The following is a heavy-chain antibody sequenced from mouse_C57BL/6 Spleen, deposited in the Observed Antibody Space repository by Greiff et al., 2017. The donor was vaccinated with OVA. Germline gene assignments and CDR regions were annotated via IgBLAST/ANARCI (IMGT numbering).Heavy chain of an antibody. CDR3: ACVDDYDDDCFDY. V-gene: IGHV1-22*01. CDR1: GYTFTDYN. J-gene: IGHJ2*01. CDR2: INPNNGGT. Sequence: VQLQQSGPELVKPGASVKMSCKASGYTFTDYNMHWVKQRHGKSLEWIGDINPNNGGTSYNQKFKGKATLTVNKSSSTAYMELRNLTSEDSAVYYCACVDDYDDDCFDYWGQGTTVTVSS. D-gene: IGHD2-4*01.